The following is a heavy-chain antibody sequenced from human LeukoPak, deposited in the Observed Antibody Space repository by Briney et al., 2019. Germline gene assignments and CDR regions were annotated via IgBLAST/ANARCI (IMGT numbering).Heavy chain of an antibody. D-gene: IGHD1-26*01. V-gene: IGHV3-23*01. CDR1: GFTFSGFA. CDR2: ISGSGGST. J-gene: IGHJ4*02. CDR3: AKGGRGYVDY. Sequence: GGSLRLSCAASGFTFSGFAMSWVRRTPGKGLEWVSAISGSGGSTYYADSVKGRFTISRDNSKNTLYLQMNSLRAEDTAVYYCAKGGRGYVDYWGQGTLVTVSS.